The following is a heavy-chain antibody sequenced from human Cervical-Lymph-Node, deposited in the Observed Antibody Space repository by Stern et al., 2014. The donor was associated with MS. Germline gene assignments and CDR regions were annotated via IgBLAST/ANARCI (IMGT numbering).Heavy chain of an antibody. CDR3: ARGATINDFDF. CDR2: IYYTGST. Sequence: VQLVESGPGLVKPSQTVSLTCTVSGASVSSSGYYWSWIRQHPGKGLEWIGYIYYTGSTSYNPSLKSRVTISLDTSKNRFSLRLSSVTAADTAVYFCARGATINDFDFWGQGTLVTVSS. D-gene: IGHD5-12*01. CDR1: GASVSSSGYY. V-gene: IGHV4-31*03. J-gene: IGHJ4*02.